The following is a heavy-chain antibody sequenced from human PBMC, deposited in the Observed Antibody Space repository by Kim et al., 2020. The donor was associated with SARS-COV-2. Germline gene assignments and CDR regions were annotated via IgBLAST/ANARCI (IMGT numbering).Heavy chain of an antibody. J-gene: IGHJ6*02. D-gene: IGHD3-10*01. CDR2: IRSKAYGGTT. Sequence: GGSLRLSCTASGFTFGDYAMSWVRQAPGKGLEWVGFIRSKAYGGTTEYAASVKGRFTISRDDSKSIAYLQMNSLKTGDTAVYYCTRSPSEWFGLGGMDVWGQGTTVTVSS. CDR1: GFTFGDYA. CDR3: TRSPSEWFGLGGMDV. V-gene: IGHV3-49*04.